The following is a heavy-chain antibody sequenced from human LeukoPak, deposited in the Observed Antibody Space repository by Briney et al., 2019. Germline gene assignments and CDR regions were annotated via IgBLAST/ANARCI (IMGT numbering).Heavy chain of an antibody. D-gene: IGHD2-2*01. V-gene: IGHV3-30*18. CDR1: GFSFSSYG. Sequence: PGGSLRLSCAASGFSFSSYGMHWVRQAPGKGLEWVALISYDGSNKYSADSVKGRFTISRDNSKNTLYLQMNSLRAEDTAVYYCAKAPSRFCSNTGCSHMDVWGKGTTVTVSS. J-gene: IGHJ6*03. CDR3: AKAPSRFCSNTGCSHMDV. CDR2: ISYDGSNK.